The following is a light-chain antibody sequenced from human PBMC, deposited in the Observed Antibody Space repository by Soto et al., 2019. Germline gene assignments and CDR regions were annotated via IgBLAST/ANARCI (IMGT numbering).Light chain of an antibody. V-gene: IGLV1-40*01. CDR3: QSYDRSLSSSV. CDR1: SSNIGAGYD. J-gene: IGLJ2*01. Sequence: QSVLTQPPSMSGAPGQRVTISCTGNSSNIGAGYDVHWYQQLPRTAPKLLIYGNSNRPSGVPDRFSGSKSGTSASLAITGLQAEDEADYYCQSYDRSLSSSVFGGGTKLTVL. CDR2: GNS.